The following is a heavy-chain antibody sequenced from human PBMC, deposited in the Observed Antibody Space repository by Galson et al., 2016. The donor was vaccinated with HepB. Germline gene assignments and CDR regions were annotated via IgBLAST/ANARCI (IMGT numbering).Heavy chain of an antibody. J-gene: IGHJ4*02. CDR1: GGSISSSIYY. V-gene: IGHV4-39*07. CDR2: VHYSGST. D-gene: IGHD6-13*01. Sequence: SETLSLTCSASGGSISSSIYYWGWIRQPPGKGLEWIGSVHYSGSTYYNPSLKSRVTISADTSKNQFSLRLSSVTAADTAVYFCASYGSWTGFDYWGRGILVTVSS. CDR3: ASYGSWTGFDY.